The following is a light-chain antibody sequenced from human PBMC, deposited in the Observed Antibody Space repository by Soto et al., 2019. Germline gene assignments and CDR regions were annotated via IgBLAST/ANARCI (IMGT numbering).Light chain of an antibody. V-gene: IGKV1-39*01. Sequence: IQMTQSPSSLSASVGDRVTITCRASQSISSYLHWYQQKPGKAPKLLIYAASSLQSGVPSRFSGSGSGTDFTLTISSLQPEEFATYYCQQSYSTPPTFGQGTKVDIK. CDR2: AAS. CDR1: QSISSY. J-gene: IGKJ1*01. CDR3: QQSYSTPPT.